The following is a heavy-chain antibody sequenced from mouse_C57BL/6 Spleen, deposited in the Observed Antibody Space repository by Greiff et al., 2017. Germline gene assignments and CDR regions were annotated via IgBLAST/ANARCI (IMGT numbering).Heavy chain of an antibody. J-gene: IGHJ2*01. CDR2: INPSTGGT. CDR1: GYSFTGYY. V-gene: IGHV1-42*01. CDR3: ARWAWYYFDY. Sequence: EVQLQQSGPELVKPGASVKISCKASGYSFTGYYMNWVKQSPEKSLEWIGEINPSTGGTTYNQKFKAKATLTVDKSSSTAYMQLSSLTSEDSAVYYCARWAWYYFDYWGQGTTLTVSS.